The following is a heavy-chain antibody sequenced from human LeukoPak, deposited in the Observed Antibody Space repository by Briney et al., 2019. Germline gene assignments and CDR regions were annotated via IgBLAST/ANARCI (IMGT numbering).Heavy chain of an antibody. D-gene: IGHD1-26*01. V-gene: IGHV4-34*01. CDR2: INHSGST. Sequence: SETLSLTCAVYGGSFSGYYWSWIRQPPGKGLEWIGEINHSGSTNYNPSLKSRVTISVDTSKNQFSLKLSSVTAADTAVYYCARGGKWELLDYFDYWGQGTLVTVSS. CDR3: ARGGKWELLDYFDY. CDR1: GGSFSGYY. J-gene: IGHJ4*02.